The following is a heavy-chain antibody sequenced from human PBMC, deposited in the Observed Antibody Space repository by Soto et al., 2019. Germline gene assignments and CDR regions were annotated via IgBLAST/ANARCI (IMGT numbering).Heavy chain of an antibody. Sequence: NPSETLSLTCAVYGGSFSGYYWSWIRQPPGKGLEWIGEINHSGSTNYNPSLKSRVTISVDTSKNQFSLKLSSVTAADTAVYYCARSWVIEWLDYWGQGTLVTVSS. D-gene: IGHD2-21*01. CDR1: GGSFSGYY. CDR2: INHSGST. V-gene: IGHV4-34*01. CDR3: ARSWVIEWLDY. J-gene: IGHJ4*02.